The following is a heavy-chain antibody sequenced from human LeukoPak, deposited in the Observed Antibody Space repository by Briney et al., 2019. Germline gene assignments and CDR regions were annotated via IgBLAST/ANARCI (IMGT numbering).Heavy chain of an antibody. Sequence: GGSLRLSCAASGFTFSSYSMNWVRQAPGKGLEWVSSISSSSSYIYYADSVKGRFTISRDNSKNTLYLQMNSLRAEDTAVYYCAKGITMIVVVTFDAFDIWGQGTMVTVSS. D-gene: IGHD3-22*01. CDR2: ISSSSSYI. CDR3: AKGITMIVVVTFDAFDI. V-gene: IGHV3-21*01. CDR1: GFTFSSYS. J-gene: IGHJ3*02.